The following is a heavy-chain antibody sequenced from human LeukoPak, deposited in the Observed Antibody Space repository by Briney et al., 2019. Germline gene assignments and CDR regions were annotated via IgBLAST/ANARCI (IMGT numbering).Heavy chain of an antibody. V-gene: IGHV3-23*01. CDR2: ISGSGTNT. J-gene: IGHJ3*02. CDR3: ARAKRNGFDI. CDR1: GFTFSSYA. Sequence: GGSLRLSCAASGFTFSSYAMTWVRQAPGKGLEWVSVISGSGTNTDYADSVKGRFTISRDNAKNSLYLQMHSLRAEDTAVYYCARAKRNGFDIWGQGTMVTVSS.